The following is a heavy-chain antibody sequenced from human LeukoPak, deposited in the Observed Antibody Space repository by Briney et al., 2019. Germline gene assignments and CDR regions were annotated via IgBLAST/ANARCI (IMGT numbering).Heavy chain of an antibody. V-gene: IGHV4-4*02. D-gene: IGHD2-15*01. CDR1: GGSITSRDC. Sequence: PSETLSLTCGVSGGSITSRDCWSWVRQPPGKGLEWIGEICLDGRINYTPSLKSRISISIDRSKDQFSLNLISVAAADTAIYFCASQGGLRNDFWGQGTLVTVSS. J-gene: IGHJ4*02. CDR3: ASQGGLRNDF. CDR2: ICLDGRI.